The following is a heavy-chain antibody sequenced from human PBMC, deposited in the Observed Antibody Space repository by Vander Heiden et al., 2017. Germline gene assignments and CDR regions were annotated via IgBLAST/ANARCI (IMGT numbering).Heavy chain of an antibody. CDR3: ARSFLAGWFDP. V-gene: IGHV4-39*01. CDR1: GGSLSRGDYY. CDR2: IFKTGRT. J-gene: IGHJ5*02. D-gene: IGHD3-3*02. Sequence: QLLLQESGPGLVKPSETLSLPCSVSGGSLSRGDYYWSWIRQPPGKGLEWIGTIFKTGRTYSNSSLKSRLTLSVDPSKSLFSLRLNSVTATDTATYYCARSFLAGWFDPWGQGTLVTVSS.